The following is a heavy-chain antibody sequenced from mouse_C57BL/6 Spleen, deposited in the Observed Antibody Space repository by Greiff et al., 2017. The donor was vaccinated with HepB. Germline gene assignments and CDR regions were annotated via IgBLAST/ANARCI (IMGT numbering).Heavy chain of an antibody. D-gene: IGHD2-2*01. Sequence: VKLQESGAELVRPGASVTLSCKASGYTFTDYEMHWVKQTPVHGLEWIGAIDPETGGTAYNQKFKGKAILTADKSSSTAYMELRSLTSEDSAVYYCTRRGGYGYGYAMDYWGQGTSVTVSS. CDR1: GYTFTDYE. J-gene: IGHJ4*01. CDR2: IDPETGGT. CDR3: TRRGGYGYGYAMDY. V-gene: IGHV1-15*01.